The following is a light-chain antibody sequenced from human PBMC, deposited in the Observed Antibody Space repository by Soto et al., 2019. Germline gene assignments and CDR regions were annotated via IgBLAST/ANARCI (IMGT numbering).Light chain of an antibody. J-gene: IGKJ4*01. CDR1: QSVSSN. V-gene: IGKV3-20*01. Sequence: EIVMTQSPATLSVSPGERATVSCRASQSVSSNLAWYQQKPGQAPRLLIYGASSRATGIPDRFSGSGSGTDFTLTISRLEPEDFAVYYCQQYGSSLTFGGGTKVDIK. CDR3: QQYGSSLT. CDR2: GAS.